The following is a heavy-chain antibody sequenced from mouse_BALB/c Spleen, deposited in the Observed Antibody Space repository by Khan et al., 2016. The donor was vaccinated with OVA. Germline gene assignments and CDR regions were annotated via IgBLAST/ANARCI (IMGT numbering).Heavy chain of an antibody. CDR2: ISTFYGDA. V-gene: IGHV1S137*01. Sequence: VELVESGAELVRPGVSVKISCKGSGYTFTDFAMHWVKQSHAKSLEWIGVISTFYGDATYNQMFKDKATMTVDKSSSTAYVELVSLTSEDSAIYYCVRGSGNSRFAYWGQGTLVTVSA. J-gene: IGHJ3*01. CDR1: GYTFTDFA. CDR3: VRGSGNSRFAY. D-gene: IGHD1-3*01.